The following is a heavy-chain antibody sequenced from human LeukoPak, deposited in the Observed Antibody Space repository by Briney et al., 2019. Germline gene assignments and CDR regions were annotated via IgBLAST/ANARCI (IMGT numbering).Heavy chain of an antibody. CDR3: ARGSTTVTDYYFDY. V-gene: IGHV4-31*03. CDR1: SGSISSGDYY. J-gene: IGHJ4*02. CDR2: IYYIGST. D-gene: IGHD4-17*01. Sequence: SETLSLTCTVSSGSISSGDYYWSWIRQHPGKGLEWIGYIYYIGSTYYNPSLKSRVTISVDTSKNQFSLKQRYVTAADTAVYYCARGSTTVTDYYFDYWGQGTLVTVSS.